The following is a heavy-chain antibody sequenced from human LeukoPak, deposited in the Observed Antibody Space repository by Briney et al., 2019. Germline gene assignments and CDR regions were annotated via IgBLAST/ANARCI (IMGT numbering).Heavy chain of an antibody. CDR1: GYTFTQSG. CDR3: AKAPRQWWNYLMDE. Sequence: ASVKVSCKTSGYTFTQSGVCWVRQAPGHGLEGMGWISAYNGVTNYAQKFQGRVTITTDTPTSTAYLQLQSLRPDDTAVYFCAKAPRQWWNYLMDEWGQGTLVIVSS. V-gene: IGHV1-18*01. CDR2: ISAYNGVT. J-gene: IGHJ4*02. D-gene: IGHD2-8*01.